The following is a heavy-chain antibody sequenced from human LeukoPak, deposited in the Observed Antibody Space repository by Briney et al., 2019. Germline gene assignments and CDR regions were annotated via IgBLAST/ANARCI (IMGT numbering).Heavy chain of an antibody. D-gene: IGHD2-15*01. Sequence: PGGSLRLSCAASGFTFNIYAMSWVRHAPGKGLAWVSGLNEDGGYTYYADSVKGRFTISRDNSENTLYLQMSSLRAEDTAIYYCVRDFSCRGGSCPLFDSWGQGTLVSVSS. J-gene: IGHJ4*02. CDR2: LNEDGGYT. CDR1: GFTFNIYA. CDR3: VRDFSCRGGSCPLFDS. V-gene: IGHV3-23*01.